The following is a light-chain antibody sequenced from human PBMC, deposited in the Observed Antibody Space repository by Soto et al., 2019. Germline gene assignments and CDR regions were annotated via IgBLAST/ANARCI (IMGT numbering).Light chain of an antibody. CDR1: SGHSSYI. V-gene: IGLV4-60*03. J-gene: IGLJ2*01. CDR2: LEGSGSY. CDR3: ETWDSNTPRV. Sequence: QPVLTQSSSASASLGSSVKLTRTLSSGHSSYIIAWHQQQPGKAPRYLMKLEGSGSYNKGSGVPDRFSGSSSGADRYLTISNLQSEDEADYYCETWDSNTPRVFGGGTKVTVL.